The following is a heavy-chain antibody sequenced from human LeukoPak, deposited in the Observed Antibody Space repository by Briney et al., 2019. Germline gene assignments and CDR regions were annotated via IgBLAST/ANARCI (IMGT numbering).Heavy chain of an antibody. CDR2: ISYDGSNK. J-gene: IGHJ4*02. CDR3: AKDIGDGVIVGAGCDY. V-gene: IGHV3-30*18. CDR1: GFTFSSYG. D-gene: IGHD1-26*01. Sequence: GGSLRLSCAASGFTFSSYGMHWVRQAPGKGLEWVAVISYDGSNKYYADSVKGRFTISRDNSKNTLYLQMNSLRAEDTAVCYCAKDIGDGVIVGAGCDYWGQGTLVTVSS.